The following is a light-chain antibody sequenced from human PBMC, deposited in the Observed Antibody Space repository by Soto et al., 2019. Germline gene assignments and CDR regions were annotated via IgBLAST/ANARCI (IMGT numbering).Light chain of an antibody. J-gene: IGLJ2*01. Sequence: QSALTQPASVSGSSGQSITISCTGTSGDVGSYNLVSWHQHHPGKAPKLIIYEGDKRPSGVSNRFSGSKSGNTASLTISGLQAEDEADYYCCSYALGSTLVFGGGTKLTVL. CDR3: CSYALGSTLV. V-gene: IGLV2-23*01. CDR1: SGDVGSYNL. CDR2: EGD.